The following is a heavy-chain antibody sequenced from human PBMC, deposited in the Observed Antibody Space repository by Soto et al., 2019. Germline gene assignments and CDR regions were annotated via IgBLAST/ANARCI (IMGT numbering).Heavy chain of an antibody. Sequence: GASVKVACRATGYTWTKLHIHLARQARGQGLEWMGWINPNHGSTKFAETFQGRVTMTRDTSASTAYMELSNLNSDDTAVYYCARDHSSGCTEFDFLVLGNVVTISS. CDR3: ARDHSSGCTEFDF. CDR1: GYTWTKLH. J-gene: IGHJ4*02. D-gene: IGHD6-19*01. V-gene: IGHV1-2*02. CDR2: INPNHGST.